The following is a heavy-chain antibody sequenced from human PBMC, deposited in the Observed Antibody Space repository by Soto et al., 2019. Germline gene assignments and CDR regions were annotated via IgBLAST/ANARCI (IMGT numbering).Heavy chain of an antibody. D-gene: IGHD2-2*01. J-gene: IGHJ4*02. CDR1: GFTFSSYS. Sequence: GGSLRLSCAASGFTFSSYSMNWVRQAPGKGLEWVSSISSSSSYIYYADSVKGRFTISRDNAKNSLYLQMNSLRAEDTAVYYCARDRGGVPGIDYWGQGTLVTVSS. CDR3: ARDRGGVPGIDY. CDR2: ISSSSSYI. V-gene: IGHV3-21*01.